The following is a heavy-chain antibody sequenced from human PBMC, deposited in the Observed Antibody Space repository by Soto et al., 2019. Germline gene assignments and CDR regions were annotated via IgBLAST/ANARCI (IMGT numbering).Heavy chain of an antibody. CDR1: GFTFSDHY. CDR2: SGNRANSYST. J-gene: IGHJ4*02. D-gene: IGHD1-26*01. CDR3: ASSGSYQPFDH. Sequence: EVQLVESGGGLVQPGGSLRLSCAASGFTFSDHYMDWVRQAPGKGLEWVGRSGNRANSYSTEYAASVKGRFTISRDDSKTSLYLQMNILITDDTAVYYCASSGSYQPFDHWGLGTLVTVSS. V-gene: IGHV3-72*01.